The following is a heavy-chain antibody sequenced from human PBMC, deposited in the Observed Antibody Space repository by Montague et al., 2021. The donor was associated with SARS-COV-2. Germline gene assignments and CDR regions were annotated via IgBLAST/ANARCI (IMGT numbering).Heavy chain of an antibody. D-gene: IGHD3-3*01. CDR3: ARELEIHDFLSGYYIGD. CDR2: FDHAGTK. V-gene: IGHV4-59*11. J-gene: IGHJ4*02. Sequence: SETLSLTCTVSGGSIRSHLWSWIRQSPGKGLEWIGYFDHAGTKKYNPSLKTRVTISGDTSKNQFSLRLTSVTTADTALYFCARELEIHDFLSGYYIGDWGQGTLVTVSS. CDR1: GGSIRSHL.